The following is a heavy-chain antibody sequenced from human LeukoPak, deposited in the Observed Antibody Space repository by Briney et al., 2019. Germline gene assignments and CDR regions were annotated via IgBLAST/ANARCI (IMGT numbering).Heavy chain of an antibody. V-gene: IGHV3-23*01. Sequence: GGSLRLSCAASGFTFSNSAMSWVRQAPGKGLEWVSTLSGRGITTYYAASVKGRFTISRDNSKNTLYLQMNSLRAEDTAVYSCAKGIYSSGWSYFDYWGHGTLVTVSS. J-gene: IGHJ4*01. CDR1: GFTFSNSA. CDR2: LSGRGITT. CDR3: AKGIYSSGWSYFDY. D-gene: IGHD6-19*01.